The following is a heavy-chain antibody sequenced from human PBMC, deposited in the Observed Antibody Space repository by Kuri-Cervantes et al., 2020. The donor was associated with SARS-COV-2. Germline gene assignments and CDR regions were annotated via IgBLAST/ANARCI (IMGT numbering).Heavy chain of an antibody. J-gene: IGHJ4*02. D-gene: IGHD2-2*01. V-gene: IGHV4-34*01. CDR1: GGSFSDYY. Sequence: SQTLSLTCAVYGGSFSDYYWSWVRQPPGKGLEWIGEINHSGNTNYDPSLKSRVTISIDTSKNQFSLKLSSVTAADTAVYFCARFGSKYTSLSLFDSWGQGTLVTVSS. CDR2: INHSGNT. CDR3: ARFGSKYTSLSLFDS.